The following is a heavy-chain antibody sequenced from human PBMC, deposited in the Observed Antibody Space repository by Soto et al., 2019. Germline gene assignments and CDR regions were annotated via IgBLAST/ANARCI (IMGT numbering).Heavy chain of an antibody. J-gene: IGHJ4*02. CDR2: IYYSGST. CDR1: GASISSYY. D-gene: IGHD3-22*01. Sequence: SETLSLTCTVSGASISSYYWSWIRQPPGKGLEWIAYIYYSGSTNYNPSLKSRLTMSIDASKKQVSLKLSSVTAADTAVYYCASHYDTSGYYLPYWGQGTLVTV. CDR3: ASHYDTSGYYLPY. V-gene: IGHV4-59*01.